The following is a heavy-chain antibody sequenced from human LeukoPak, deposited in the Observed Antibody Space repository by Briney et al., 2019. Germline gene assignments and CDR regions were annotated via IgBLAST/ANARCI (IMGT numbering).Heavy chain of an antibody. J-gene: IGHJ4*02. CDR1: GVSISSYY. V-gene: IGHV4-59*01. CDR2: FYYSGST. Sequence: PSETLSLTCTVTGVSISSYYWNWIRQPPGKGLEWIGYFYYSGSTNYNPPLTSRVTISVDPSKNQFALKLSSVTAADTAVYYCARGADSSGYYAIFYFDYWGQGTLVTVSS. CDR3: ARGADSSGYYAIFYFDY. D-gene: IGHD3-22*01.